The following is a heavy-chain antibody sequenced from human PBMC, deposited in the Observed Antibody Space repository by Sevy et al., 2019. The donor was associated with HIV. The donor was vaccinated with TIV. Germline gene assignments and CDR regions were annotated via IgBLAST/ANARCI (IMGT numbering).Heavy chain of an antibody. CDR3: AKEAVAVAGSRYYYMDV. V-gene: IGHV3-23*01. J-gene: IGHJ6*03. Sequence: GGSLRLSCAASGFTFSSYAMSWVRQAPGKGLEWVSAISSAAGGRTYYADSVKGRFTISRDNSKKTLNLQMNSLRVEDTAVYYCAKEAVAVAGSRYYYMDVWSKGTTVTVSS. CDR2: ISSAAGGRT. CDR1: GFTFSSYA. D-gene: IGHD6-19*01.